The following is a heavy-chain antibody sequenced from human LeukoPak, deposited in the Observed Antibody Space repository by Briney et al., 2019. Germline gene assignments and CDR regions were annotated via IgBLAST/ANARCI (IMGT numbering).Heavy chain of an antibody. CDR1: GFTFSSYS. CDR2: ISSSSSYI. V-gene: IGHV3-21*01. D-gene: IGHD3-3*01. Sequence: GGSLRPSCAASGFTFSSYSMNWVRQAPGEGLEWVSSISSSSSYIYYADSVEGRFTISRDNAKNSLYLQMNSLRAEDTAVYYCARDTSGEYDFWSGYQNVNYFDYWGQGTLVTVSS. J-gene: IGHJ4*02. CDR3: ARDTSGEYDFWSGYQNVNYFDY.